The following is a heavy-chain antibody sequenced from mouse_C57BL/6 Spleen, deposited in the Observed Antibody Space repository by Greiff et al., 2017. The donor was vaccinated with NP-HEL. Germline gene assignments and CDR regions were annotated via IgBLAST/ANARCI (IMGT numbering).Heavy chain of an antibody. CDR1: GFTFSSYA. CDR2: ISDGGSYT. J-gene: IGHJ4*01. Sequence: EVHLVESGGGLVKPGGSLKLSCAASGFTFSSYAMSWVRQTPEKRLEWVATISDGGSYTYYPDNVKGRFTISRDNAKNNLYLQMSHLKSEDTAMYYCARDGVSSYAMDYWGQGTSVTVSS. CDR3: ARDGVSSYAMDY. D-gene: IGHD6-2*01. V-gene: IGHV5-4*01.